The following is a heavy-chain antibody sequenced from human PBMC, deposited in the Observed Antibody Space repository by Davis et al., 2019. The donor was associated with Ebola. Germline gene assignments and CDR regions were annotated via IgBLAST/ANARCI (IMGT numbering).Heavy chain of an antibody. D-gene: IGHD5-24*01. V-gene: IGHV3-30*02. CDR2: IQPDGSNK. J-gene: IGHJ5*02. Sequence: GESLKISCAASGFTFSYSGMHWVRQAPGKGLEWVAFIQPDGSNKYYADSVKGRFTISRDNSKNTVYLQLNILRPEDTAVYNCAKDDGPRRLADPWGQGTLVTVSS. CDR1: GFTFSYSG. CDR3: AKDDGPRRLADP.